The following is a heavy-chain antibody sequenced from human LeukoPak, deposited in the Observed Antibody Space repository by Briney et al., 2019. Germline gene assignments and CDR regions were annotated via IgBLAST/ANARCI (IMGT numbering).Heavy chain of an antibody. D-gene: IGHD1-26*01. CDR1: GFTFSSYA. CDR3: ARELLQWELPAVFDY. Sequence: GGSLRLSCAASGFTFSSYAMHWVRQAPGKGLEWVGVISYDGSNKYYADSVKGRFTISRDNSKNTLYLQMNSLRAEDTAVYYCARELLQWELPAVFDYWGQGTLVTVSS. V-gene: IGHV3-30-3*01. J-gene: IGHJ4*02. CDR2: ISYDGSNK.